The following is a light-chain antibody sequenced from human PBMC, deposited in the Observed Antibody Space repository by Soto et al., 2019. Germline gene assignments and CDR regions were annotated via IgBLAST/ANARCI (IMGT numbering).Light chain of an antibody. CDR2: EDD. V-gene: IGLV6-57*04. CDR1: SGSIGSNS. Sequence: FMLTQPHSVSESPGKTVTISCTRSSGSIGSNSVQWYRQRPGSAPTIVIYEDDQRPSGVPNRFAGSIDRSSNSASLTISGLQSEGEADYYCQSYDTNTVVFGGGTKVTVL. J-gene: IGLJ2*01. CDR3: QSYDTNTVV.